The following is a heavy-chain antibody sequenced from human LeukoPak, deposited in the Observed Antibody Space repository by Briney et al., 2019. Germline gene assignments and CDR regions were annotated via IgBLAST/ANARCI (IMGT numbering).Heavy chain of an antibody. CDR2: INYSGST. Sequence: PSETLSLTCIVSGGSIRTNYYYWGWVRQPPGKRLQWNGSINYSGSTYYNPYLNSRVTISVDTAKNQFSLKLNSVTGADTAVYYCARDRYGSYSDSWGQGTLVTVSS. CDR3: ARDRYGSYSDS. V-gene: IGHV4-39*07. D-gene: IGHD3-10*01. CDR1: GGSIRTNYYY. J-gene: IGHJ5*01.